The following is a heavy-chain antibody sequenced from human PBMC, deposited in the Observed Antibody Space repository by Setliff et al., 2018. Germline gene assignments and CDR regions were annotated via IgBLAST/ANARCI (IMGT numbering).Heavy chain of an antibody. D-gene: IGHD2-15*01. V-gene: IGHV3-7*01. Sequence: GGSLRLSCAASGFTFSRYWMSWVRQAPGKGLEWVANIKQDGSEKYYVDSVKGRFTISRDNAENSLYLQMNSLRAEDTAVYYCARDHIYRGGSWYDYFDSWGQGTLVTVSS. CDR1: GFTFSRYW. CDR3: ARDHIYRGGSWYDYFDS. J-gene: IGHJ4*02. CDR2: IKQDGSEK.